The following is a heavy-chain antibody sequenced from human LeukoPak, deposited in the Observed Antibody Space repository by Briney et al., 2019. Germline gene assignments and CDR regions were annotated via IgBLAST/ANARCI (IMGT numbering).Heavy chain of an antibody. Sequence: SETLSLTCTVSGRSLSSGSYYWSWIRQPAGKGLEWLGYIYYSGITNYNHFLKSRITISVDTSKNQFSLKLSSVTAADTAVYYCARDGPGGYFDYWGQGTLVTVSS. D-gene: IGHD3-10*01. CDR1: GRSLSSGSYY. J-gene: IGHJ4*02. CDR3: ARDGPGGYFDY. V-gene: IGHV4-61*01. CDR2: IYYSGIT.